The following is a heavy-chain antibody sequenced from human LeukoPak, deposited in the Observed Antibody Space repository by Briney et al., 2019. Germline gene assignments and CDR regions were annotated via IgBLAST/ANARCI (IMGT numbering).Heavy chain of an antibody. V-gene: IGHV3-11*06. Sequence: PGGSLRLSCAASGFTFSDSYMSWIRQAPGKGLEWVSYISGSSGYINYADSVKGRFTISRDNAKNSLYLQMNSLRAEDTAVYYCARSPYYAGAFVDYWGQGTLVTVSS. D-gene: IGHD4-23*01. J-gene: IGHJ4*02. CDR3: ARSPYYAGAFVDY. CDR2: ISGSSGYI. CDR1: GFTFSDSY.